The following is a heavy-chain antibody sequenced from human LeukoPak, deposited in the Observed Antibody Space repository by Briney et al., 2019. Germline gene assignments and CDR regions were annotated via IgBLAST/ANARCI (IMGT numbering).Heavy chain of an antibody. CDR2: IYYSGST. D-gene: IGHD5-24*01. CDR1: GGSISSGGYY. CDR3: ASELPPWYYFDY. V-gene: IGHV4-30-4*08. Sequence: SETLSLTCTVSGGSISSGGYYWSWIRQHPGKGLEWIGYIYYSGSTYYNPSLKSRVTISVDTSKNQFSLKLSSVTAADTAVYYCASELPPWYYFDYWGQGTLVTVSS. J-gene: IGHJ4*02.